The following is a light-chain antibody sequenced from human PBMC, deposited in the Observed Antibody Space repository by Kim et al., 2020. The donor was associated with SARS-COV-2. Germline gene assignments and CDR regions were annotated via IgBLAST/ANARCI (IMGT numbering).Light chain of an antibody. Sequence: QTAPRTCIGNNSHVGKPGESGMQQHQGHPPELLSARNNTRPSGSSERFSAPRSGSAAPRTIAGLQPEDEADYYCSAWNVSLNAAVFGGGTKLTVL. CDR1: NSHVGKPG. CDR3: SAWNVSLNAAV. CDR2: RNN. V-gene: IGLV10-54*01. J-gene: IGLJ2*01.